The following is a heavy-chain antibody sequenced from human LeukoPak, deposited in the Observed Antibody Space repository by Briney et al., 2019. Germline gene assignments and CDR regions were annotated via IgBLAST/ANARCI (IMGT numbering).Heavy chain of an antibody. CDR3: AKDRPNSYGFFDI. J-gene: IGHJ3*02. V-gene: IGHV3-30*02. CDR2: IRYDGSNK. D-gene: IGHD5-18*01. Sequence: GGSLRLSWAAAAFTFSNYCVGCVRHAQKNGLEWVAFIRYDGSNKYYADAVKGRFTITRDNSKNTLYLQMNSLRAEDTAVYYCAKDRPNSYGFFDIWGQGPMVTVSS. CDR1: AFTFSNYC.